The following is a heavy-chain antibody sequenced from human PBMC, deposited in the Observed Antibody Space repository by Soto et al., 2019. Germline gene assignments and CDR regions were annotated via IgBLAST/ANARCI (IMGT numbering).Heavy chain of an antibody. J-gene: IGHJ4*02. CDR1: GYSFTSYW. CDR2: IYPGDSDT. Sequence: GESLKISCKGSGYSFTSYWIGWVRQMPGKGLEWMGIIYPGDSDTRYSPSFQGQVTISADKSISTAYLQWSSLKASDTAMYYCARLSDDYIWGSYRTFDYWGQGTLVTVSS. V-gene: IGHV5-51*01. CDR3: ARLSDDYIWGSYRTFDY. D-gene: IGHD3-16*02.